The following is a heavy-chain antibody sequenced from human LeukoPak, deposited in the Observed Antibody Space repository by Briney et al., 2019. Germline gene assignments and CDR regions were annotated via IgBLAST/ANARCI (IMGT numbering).Heavy chain of an antibody. CDR2: ISSSSSYI. CDR3: AKDVGSYDSWCFDY. J-gene: IGHJ4*02. D-gene: IGHD3/OR15-3a*01. V-gene: IGHV3-21*01. Sequence: GGSLRLSCAASGFTFSSYSMNWVRQAPGKGLEWVSSISSSSSYIYYADSVKGRFTISRDTAKNSLYLQMYSLRAEDTAVYYCAKDVGSYDSWCFDYWGQGTLVTVSS. CDR1: GFTFSSYS.